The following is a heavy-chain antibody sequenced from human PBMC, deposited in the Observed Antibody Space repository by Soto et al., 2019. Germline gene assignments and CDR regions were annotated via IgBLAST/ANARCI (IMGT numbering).Heavy chain of an antibody. J-gene: IGHJ4*02. V-gene: IGHV5-51*01. CDR3: GRSPGLIPTVMED. CDR2: IYPGDSDT. CDR1: GYFFSRHW. Sequence: GESLKISCKGSGYFFSRHWIGWVRQMPGKGLEWIGFIYPGDSDTKYSPSFQGQVTISADKSTNTAYLQWSTLTASDTAMYYCGRSPGLIPTVMEDWGQGTLVTVSS. D-gene: IGHD4-17*01.